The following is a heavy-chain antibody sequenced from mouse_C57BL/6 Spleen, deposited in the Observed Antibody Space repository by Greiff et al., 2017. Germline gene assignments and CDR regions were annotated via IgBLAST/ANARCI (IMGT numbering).Heavy chain of an antibody. CDR2: IDPETGGT. CDR1: GYTFTDYE. V-gene: IGHV1-15*01. D-gene: IGHD2-10*02. CDR3: TPYDSYAMDY. Sequence: QVHVKQSGAELVRPGASVTLSCKASGYTFTDYEMHWVKQTPVHGLEWIGAIDPETGGTAYNQKFKGKAILTADKSSSTAYMELRSLTSEDSAVYYCTPYDSYAMDYWGQGTSVTVSS. J-gene: IGHJ4*01.